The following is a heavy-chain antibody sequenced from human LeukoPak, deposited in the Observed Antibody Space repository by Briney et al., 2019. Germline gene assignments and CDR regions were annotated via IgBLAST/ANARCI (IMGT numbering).Heavy chain of an antibody. V-gene: IGHV1-2*02. Sequence: ATVKVSCKASGYTFTGYYMHWVRQPPGQGLEWMGWISTNSGGTNYAQKFQGRVTMTRDTSISTAYMELSRLRSDDTAVYYCARVPAAIYYYYYGMDVWGQGTTVTVSS. J-gene: IGHJ6*02. D-gene: IGHD2-2*01. CDR1: GYTFTGYY. CDR2: ISTNSGGT. CDR3: ARVPAAIYYYYYGMDV.